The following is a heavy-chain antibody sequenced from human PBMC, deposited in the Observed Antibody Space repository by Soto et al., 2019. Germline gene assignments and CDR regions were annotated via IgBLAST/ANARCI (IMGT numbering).Heavy chain of an antibody. CDR1: GFTFSSYA. CDR2: ISGSGGST. V-gene: IGHV3-23*01. Sequence: GGSLRLSCAASGFTFSSYAMSWVRQAPGKGLEWVSAISGSGGSTYYADSVKGRFTISRDNSKNTLYLQMNSLRAEDTAVYYCAKDEYYDSSGYQFDYWGQGTLVTVSS. CDR3: AKDEYYDSSGYQFDY. D-gene: IGHD3-22*01. J-gene: IGHJ4*02.